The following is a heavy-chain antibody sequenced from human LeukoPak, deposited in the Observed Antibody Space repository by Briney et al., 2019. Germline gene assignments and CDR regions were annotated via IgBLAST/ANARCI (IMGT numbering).Heavy chain of an antibody. J-gene: IGHJ4*02. CDR1: GFTFSNYA. V-gene: IGHV3-23*01. D-gene: IGHD3-10*01. CDR3: AKHLWRDLLWFGEGYYFGY. CDR2: ISGDGGST. Sequence: GGSLRLSWAAAGFTFSNYAMSWVRQAPGKGLECVSVISGDGGSTYYADSVKGRFTISRDNSKNTLYLQMSSLRAEDTAVYYCAKHLWRDLLWFGEGYYFGYWGQGTLVTVSS.